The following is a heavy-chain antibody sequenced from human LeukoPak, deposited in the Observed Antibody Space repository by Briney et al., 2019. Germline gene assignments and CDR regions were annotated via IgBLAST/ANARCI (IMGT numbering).Heavy chain of an antibody. CDR2: IWYDGSNK. V-gene: IGHV3-33*06. J-gene: IGHJ6*03. Sequence: GGSLRLSCAASGFTFSSYGMHWVRQAPGKGLEWVAVIWYDGSNKYTADSVKSGFTISRDNTKNTLYLQMNSLRAEDTAVYYCAKEGGNRRKAYYYMDVWGKGTTVTVSS. CDR1: GFTFSSYG. D-gene: IGHD4-23*01. CDR3: AKEGGNRRKAYYYMDV.